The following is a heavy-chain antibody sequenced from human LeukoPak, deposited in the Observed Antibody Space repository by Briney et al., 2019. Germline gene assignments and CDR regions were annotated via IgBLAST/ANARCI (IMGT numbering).Heavy chain of an antibody. CDR2: IYTSGST. CDR1: GNSFGDYY. Sequence: PSETLSLTCTVSGNSFGDYYWSWIRQPAGKGLEWIGRIYTSGSTTYNPSLKSRVTMSVDTSKSQFSLNLMSVTAADTAVYYCTRDTGTTGEVKFDSWGQGTLVTVSS. D-gene: IGHD4-17*01. V-gene: IGHV4-4*07. CDR3: TRDTGTTGEVKFDS. J-gene: IGHJ5*01.